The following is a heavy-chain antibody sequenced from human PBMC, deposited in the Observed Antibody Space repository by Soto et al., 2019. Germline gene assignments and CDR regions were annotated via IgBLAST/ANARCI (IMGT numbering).Heavy chain of an antibody. J-gene: IGHJ4*02. CDR1: GFTVSNNY. D-gene: IGHD1-26*01. CDR2: ISYDGSNK. Sequence: LRLSCAVSGFTVSNNYMSWVRQAPGKGLEWVAVISYDGSNKYYADSVKGRFTISRDNSKNTLYLQMNSLRAEDTAVYYCAKHGSSVFDYWGQGTLVTVSS. CDR3: AKHGSSVFDY. V-gene: IGHV3-30*18.